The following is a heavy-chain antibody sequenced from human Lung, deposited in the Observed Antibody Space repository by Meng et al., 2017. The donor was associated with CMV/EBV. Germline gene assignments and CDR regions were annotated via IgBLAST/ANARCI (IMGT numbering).Heavy chain of an antibody. CDR2: IRFDGSNK. V-gene: IGHV3-30*02. CDR3: AKDRFIVLVPASQGMDV. Sequence: GGSLRLSCAASGFTFSNSDMHWVRQAPGKGLEWVAFIRFDGSNKLYPDSVKGRFTISRDNSKNTLYLQMNSLRAEDTAVYYCAKDRFIVLVPASQGMDVXGQGXTVTVSS. J-gene: IGHJ6*02. CDR1: GFTFSNSD. D-gene: IGHD2-2*01.